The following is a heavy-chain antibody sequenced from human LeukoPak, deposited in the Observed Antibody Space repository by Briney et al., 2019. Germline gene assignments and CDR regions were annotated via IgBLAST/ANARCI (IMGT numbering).Heavy chain of an antibody. CDR1: GDSVSSNSAA. V-gene: IGHV6-1*01. Sequence: SQTLSLTCVISGDSVSSNSAAWHWIRQSPSRGLEWLGRTYYRSKWYNEYAVSVKSRMTINPDTSKNQFSLLLNSVTPEDTAIYYCARDGLGGHPFDYWGQGTLVTVSS. CDR2: TYYRSKWYN. CDR3: ARDGLGGHPFDY. D-gene: IGHD2-15*01. J-gene: IGHJ4*02.